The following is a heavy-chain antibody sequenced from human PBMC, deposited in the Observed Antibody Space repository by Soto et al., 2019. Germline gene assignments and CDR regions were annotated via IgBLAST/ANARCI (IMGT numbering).Heavy chain of an antibody. D-gene: IGHD5-18*01. J-gene: IGHJ4*02. CDR3: AREPQSQRGYSYGYLDY. CDR2: IYYSGST. V-gene: IGHV4-31*03. Sequence: LSLTCTVSGGSISSGGDYGSWIRQHPGKGLEWIGYIYYSGSTYYNPSLKSRVTISVDTSKNQFSLKLSSVTAADTAVYYCAREPQSQRGYSYGYLDYWGKGTLVAVSS. CDR1: GGSISSGGDY.